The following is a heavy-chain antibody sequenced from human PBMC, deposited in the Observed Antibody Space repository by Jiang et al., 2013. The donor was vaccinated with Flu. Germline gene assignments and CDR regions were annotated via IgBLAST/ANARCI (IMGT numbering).Heavy chain of an antibody. CDR2: DDK. D-gene: IGHD3-10*01. J-gene: IGHJ6*02. CDR3: ARILWFGSNYGMDV. Sequence: DDKYYSTSLKTRLTISKDTSKNQVVLTMTNMDPVDTATYYCARILWFGSNYGMDVWGQGTTVTVSS. V-gene: IGHV2-70*01.